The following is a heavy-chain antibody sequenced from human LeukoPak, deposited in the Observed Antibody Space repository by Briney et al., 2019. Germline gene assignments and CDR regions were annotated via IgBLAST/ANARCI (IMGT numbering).Heavy chain of an antibody. CDR3: ARRSQITIFSTWDVVDGYFDY. J-gene: IGHJ4*02. CDR2: IYSGGST. D-gene: IGHD3-9*01. V-gene: IGHV3-53*01. Sequence: PGGSLRLSCAASGFTVSSNYMSWVRQAPGKGLEWVSVIYSGGSTYYADSVKGRFTISRDNSKNTLYLQMNSLRAADTAVYYCARRSQITIFSTWDVVDGYFDYWGQGTLVTVSS. CDR1: GFTVSSNY.